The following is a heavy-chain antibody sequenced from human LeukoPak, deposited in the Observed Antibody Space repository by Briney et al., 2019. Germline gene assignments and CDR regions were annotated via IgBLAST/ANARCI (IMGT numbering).Heavy chain of an antibody. CDR3: VRSKTATANIVDS. CDR2: ISTNGDGT. Sequence: GGSLRLSCSASGFTFSSYPMYWVRQAPGKGLEYVSAISTNGDGTYNADSLKGRFTISRDNSKHTLYLQMTSLRAEDTAVYYCVRSKTATANIVDSWGQGTLVTVS. CDR1: GFTFSSYP. V-gene: IGHV3-64D*06. D-gene: IGHD5-24*01. J-gene: IGHJ5*01.